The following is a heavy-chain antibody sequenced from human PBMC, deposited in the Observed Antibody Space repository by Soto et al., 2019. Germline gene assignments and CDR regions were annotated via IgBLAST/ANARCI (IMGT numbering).Heavy chain of an antibody. D-gene: IGHD5-18*01. Sequence: SETLSLSCAVYGGSFSGYYWSWIRQPPGKGLEWIGEINHSGSTNYNPSLKSRVTISVDTSKNQFSLKLSSVTAAETAVYYCARGSRGYSYGSATSQYLKWFEHWGQGTLVT. CDR2: INHSGST. CDR3: ARGSRGYSYGSATSQYLKWFEH. J-gene: IGHJ5*02. V-gene: IGHV4-34*01. CDR1: GGSFSGYY.